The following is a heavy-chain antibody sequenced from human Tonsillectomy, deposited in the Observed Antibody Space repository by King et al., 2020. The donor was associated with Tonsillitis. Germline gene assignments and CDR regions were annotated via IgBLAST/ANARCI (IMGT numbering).Heavy chain of an antibody. CDR1: GYSFTIYW. CDR3: ARHSGTQGGIVATIYYYGMDV. Sequence: QLVQSGAEVKKPGESLKISCKGSGYSFTIYWSGWARQMPGKVLEWMGVISPGDSDTSYTPSFQGPVTISADKSISTAYLQWSSLKASDTAMYYCARHSGTQGGIVATIYYYGMDVWGQGTTVTVSS. CDR2: ISPGDSDT. V-gene: IGHV5-51*01. D-gene: IGHD5-12*01. J-gene: IGHJ6*02.